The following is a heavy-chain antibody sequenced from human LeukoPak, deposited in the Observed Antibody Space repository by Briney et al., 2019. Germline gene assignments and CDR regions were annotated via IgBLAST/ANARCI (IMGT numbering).Heavy chain of an antibody. CDR3: ARGGMITFGGVIVRNAFDI. V-gene: IGHV3-48*03. CDR1: GFTFNSYE. Sequence: GVSLRLSCTASGFTFNSYEMKWVRQPPGKGLEWVSYISSSGSTIYYADSVKGRFTISRDNAKNSLYLKMNSLRAEDTAVYYCARGGMITFGGVIVRNAFDIWGQGTMVTVSS. J-gene: IGHJ3*02. CDR2: ISSSGSTI. D-gene: IGHD3-16*02.